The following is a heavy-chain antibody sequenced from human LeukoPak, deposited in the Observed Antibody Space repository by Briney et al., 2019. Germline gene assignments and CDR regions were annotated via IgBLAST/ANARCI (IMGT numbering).Heavy chain of an antibody. CDR2: INSDGSWT. J-gene: IGHJ4*02. Sequence: GGSLRLSCAASGNYWMHWVRQAPGKGLVWVSHINSDGSWTSYADSVKGRFTISKGNAKNTVYLQMNSLRAEDTAVYYCVSFYETYWGWGTLVTVSS. CDR3: VSFYETY. CDR1: GNYW. D-gene: IGHD2/OR15-2a*01. V-gene: IGHV3-74*01.